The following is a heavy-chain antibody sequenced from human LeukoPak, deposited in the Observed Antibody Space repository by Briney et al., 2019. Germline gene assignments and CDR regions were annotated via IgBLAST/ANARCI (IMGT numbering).Heavy chain of an antibody. V-gene: IGHV1-2*02. CDR1: GYTFTGHY. CDR2: INPNSGGT. J-gene: IGHJ4*02. Sequence: ASVKVSCKASGYTFTGHYMHWVRQAPGQGFEWMGWINPNSGGTNYAQKFQGRVTMTRDTSISTAYMELSRLRSDDTAVYYCARDQWFGELLSPFDYWGQGTLVTVSS. D-gene: IGHD3-10*01. CDR3: ARDQWFGELLSPFDY.